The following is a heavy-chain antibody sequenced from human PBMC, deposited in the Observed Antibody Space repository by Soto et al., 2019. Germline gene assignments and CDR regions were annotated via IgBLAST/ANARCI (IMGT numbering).Heavy chain of an antibody. CDR3: ARRPGLAAAGTWFDP. CDR2: INPNSGGT. CDR1: GYTFTGYY. V-gene: IGHV1-2*02. D-gene: IGHD6-13*01. Sequence: ASVKVSCKASGYTFTGYYMHWVRQAPGQGLEWMGWINPNSGGTNYAQKFQGRVTMTRDTSISTAYMELSRLRSDDTAVYYCARRPGLAAAGTWFDPWGQGTLVTVSS. J-gene: IGHJ5*02.